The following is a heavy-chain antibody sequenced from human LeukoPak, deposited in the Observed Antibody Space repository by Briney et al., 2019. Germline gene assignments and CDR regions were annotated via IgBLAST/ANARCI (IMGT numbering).Heavy chain of an antibody. Sequence: SETLSLTCTVSGGSISSYYWSWIRQPPGKGLEWIGYIYYSGSTNYNPSLKSRVTISVDTSKNQFSLKLSSVTAADTAVYYCARTRKNYHDDMFYFDYWGQGTLVTVSS. V-gene: IGHV4-59*08. CDR1: GGSISSYY. CDR3: ARTRKNYHDDMFYFDY. J-gene: IGHJ4*02. D-gene: IGHD3-22*01. CDR2: IYYSGST.